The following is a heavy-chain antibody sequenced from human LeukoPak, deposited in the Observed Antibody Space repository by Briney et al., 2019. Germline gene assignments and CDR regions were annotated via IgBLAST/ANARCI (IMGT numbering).Heavy chain of an antibody. Sequence: ASVTVSSKPSGYTFTDYYIHWVRQAPRQRLEWMGWINPNSCETSSAQKFQGRVTMTGDAAISTAYMELRRVTLDDTAVYYCARDRDDGNTERGYDYWGQGTLVTVSS. CDR1: GYTFTDYY. D-gene: IGHD5-24*01. CDR3: ARDRDDGNTERGYDY. V-gene: IGHV1-2*02. CDR2: INPNSCET. J-gene: IGHJ4*02.